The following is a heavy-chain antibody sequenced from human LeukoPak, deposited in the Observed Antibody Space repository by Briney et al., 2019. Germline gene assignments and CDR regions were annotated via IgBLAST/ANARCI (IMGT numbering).Heavy chain of an antibody. CDR1: GFTFSSCA. J-gene: IGHJ4*02. CDR3: AKGSRVEPVAYCDY. Sequence: GGFLRLSCAASGFTFSSCAMTWVRQAPGKGLEWVSAISGSGGNTYYADSVKGRFTISRDNSKNTLYLQMNSLRAEDTAVYYCAKGSRVEPVAYCDYWGQGTLVTVSS. V-gene: IGHV3-23*01. CDR2: ISGSGGNT. D-gene: IGHD2-2*01.